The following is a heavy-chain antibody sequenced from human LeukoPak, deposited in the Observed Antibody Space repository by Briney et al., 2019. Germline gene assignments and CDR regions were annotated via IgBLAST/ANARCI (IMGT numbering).Heavy chain of an antibody. Sequence: GGSLRLSCAASGFTFSSYAMSWVRQAPGKGLEWVSDISGSGGSTYYAASVKGRFIISRDNSKNSIYLQMNSRRAEDTAIYYCAKRSSTSSGYFDFWGRGTLVTVSS. J-gene: IGHJ4*02. D-gene: IGHD3-22*01. CDR1: GFTFSSYA. CDR2: ISGSGGST. CDR3: AKRSSTSSGYFDF. V-gene: IGHV3-23*01.